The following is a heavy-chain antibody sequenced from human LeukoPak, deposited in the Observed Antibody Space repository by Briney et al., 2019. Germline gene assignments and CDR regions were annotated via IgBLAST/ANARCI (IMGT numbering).Heavy chain of an antibody. CDR1: GYTFTRYG. V-gene: IGHV1-18*01. Sequence: ASVKVSCKASGYTFTRYGISWVRQAPGQGLEWMGWISAYNGNTKYAQKLQGRVTMTTDTSTSTAYMELRSLRSDVTAVYYCARLREVDCSSTSCYALWFDPWGQGTLVTVSS. CDR3: ARLREVDCSSTSCYALWFDP. CDR2: ISAYNGNT. D-gene: IGHD2-2*01. J-gene: IGHJ5*02.